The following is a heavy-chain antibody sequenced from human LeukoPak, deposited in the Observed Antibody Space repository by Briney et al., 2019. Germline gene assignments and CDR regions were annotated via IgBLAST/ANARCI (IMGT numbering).Heavy chain of an antibody. V-gene: IGHV4-59*01. CDR1: GGSIGSYF. J-gene: IGHJ3*02. CDR3: AREVRGAFDI. Sequence: KASETLSLTCTVSGGSIGSYFWSWIRQPPGMGLEYIGYIYYNEITNYNPSLKSRVTISVDTSKNHLSLNLSSVTAADTAVYYCAREVRGAFDIWGQGTMVTVSS. D-gene: IGHD2-2*01. CDR2: IYYNEIT.